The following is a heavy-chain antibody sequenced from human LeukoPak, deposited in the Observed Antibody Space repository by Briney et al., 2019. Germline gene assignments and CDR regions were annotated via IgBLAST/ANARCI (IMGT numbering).Heavy chain of an antibody. D-gene: IGHD6-19*01. CDR1: GGSFSGYY. CDR3: ARGAHYSSGWGNYYYYGMDV. V-gene: IGHV4-34*01. CDR2: TNHSGST. J-gene: IGHJ6*02. Sequence: SETLSLTCAVYGGSFSGYYWSWIRQPPGKGLEWIGETNHSGSTNYNPSLKSRVTISVDTSKNQFSLKLSSVTAADTAVYYCARGAHYSSGWGNYYYYGMDVWGQGTTVTVSS.